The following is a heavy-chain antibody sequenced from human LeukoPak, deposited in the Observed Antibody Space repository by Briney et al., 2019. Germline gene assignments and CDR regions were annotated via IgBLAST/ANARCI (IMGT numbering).Heavy chain of an antibody. CDR1: GGTFSSYA. D-gene: IGHD4-23*01. Sequence: SVKVSCKASGGTFSSYAISWVRQAPGQGLEWMGRIIPILGIANYAQKFQGRVTITADKSTSTAYMELSSLRSDDTAVYYCARGLYGGNSRWYDYWGQGTLVTVSS. J-gene: IGHJ4*02. CDR3: ARGLYGGNSRWYDY. CDR2: IIPILGIA. V-gene: IGHV1-69*04.